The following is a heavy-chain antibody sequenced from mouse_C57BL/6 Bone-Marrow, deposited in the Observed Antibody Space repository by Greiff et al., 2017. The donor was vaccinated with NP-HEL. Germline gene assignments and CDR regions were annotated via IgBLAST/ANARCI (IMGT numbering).Heavy chain of an antibody. J-gene: IGHJ3*01. D-gene: IGHD1-1*01. CDR3: AKRGYGSGAWFAY. CDR2: IYPRSGNT. Sequence: VQLQQSGAELARPGASVKLSCKASGYTFTSYGISWVKQRTGQGLEWIGEIYPRSGNTYYNAQFKGKATLTADKSSSTAYMELRSLTSEDSAVYFCAKRGYGSGAWFAYWGQGTLVTVSA. V-gene: IGHV1-81*01. CDR1: GYTFTSYG.